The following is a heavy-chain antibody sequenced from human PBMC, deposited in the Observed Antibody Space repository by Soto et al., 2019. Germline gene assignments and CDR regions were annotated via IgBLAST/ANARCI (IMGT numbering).Heavy chain of an antibody. Sequence: EVQLVETGGGLIQPGGSLRLSCAASGFTVSSNYMSWVGQVQGKGLEWVSVIYSGGSTYYADSVKGRFTVSRDNSKNTLYLQMNSLRAEDTAVYYCHSADGYSFDCWGQGTLVTVSS. V-gene: IGHV3-53*02. CDR1: GFTVSSNY. CDR3: HSADGYSFDC. J-gene: IGHJ4*02. CDR2: IYSGGST. D-gene: IGHD3-16*02.